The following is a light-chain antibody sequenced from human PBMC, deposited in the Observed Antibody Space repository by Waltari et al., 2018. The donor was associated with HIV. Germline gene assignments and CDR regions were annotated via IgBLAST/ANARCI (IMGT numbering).Light chain of an antibody. J-gene: IGKJ2*01. Sequence: EIVLTQSLGTLSLSPGQRATLSCRASQSVSSIYLAWYQQKPGQAPRLLIYGASSRATGIPDRFSGSGSETDFTLTISRLRPEDSAVYFCQQYSRSYTFGQGTKLEIK. CDR3: QQYSRSYT. CDR1: QSVSSIY. V-gene: IGKV3-20*01. CDR2: GAS.